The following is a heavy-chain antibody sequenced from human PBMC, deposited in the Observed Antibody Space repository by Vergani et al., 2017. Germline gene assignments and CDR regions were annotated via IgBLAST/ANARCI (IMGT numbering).Heavy chain of an antibody. D-gene: IGHD3-3*01. V-gene: IGHV3-30-3*01. J-gene: IGHJ5*02. CDR3: ARDLRLMYNRFDP. Sequence: QVKLEESGGGVVQPGRSLRLSCAASGFSFGNYAMHWVRQAPGKGLEWVGVISYDGTEKKYADSVNGRFTISRDNSQSTLYLQMNSLRAEDTAMYYCARDLRLMYNRFDPWGQGTLVTVSS. CDR2: ISYDGTEK. CDR1: GFSFGNYA.